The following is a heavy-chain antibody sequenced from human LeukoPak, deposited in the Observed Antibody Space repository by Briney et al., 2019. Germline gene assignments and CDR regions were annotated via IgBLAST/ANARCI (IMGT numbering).Heavy chain of an antibody. Sequence: GGSLRLSCAASGFTFSSYAMNWVRQAPGKGLERVSAISGSGGSTYYADSVKGRFTISRDNSKNTLYLQMNSLRAEDTAVYYCAKALYGSGSYYNSPFDYWGQGTLVTVSS. CDR2: ISGSGGST. D-gene: IGHD3-10*01. CDR1: GFTFSSYA. J-gene: IGHJ4*02. CDR3: AKALYGSGSYYNSPFDY. V-gene: IGHV3-23*01.